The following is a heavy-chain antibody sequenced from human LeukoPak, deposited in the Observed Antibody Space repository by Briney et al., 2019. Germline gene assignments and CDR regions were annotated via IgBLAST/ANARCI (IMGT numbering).Heavy chain of an antibody. V-gene: IGHV4-39*01. J-gene: IGHJ4*02. CDR2: IYYSGST. CDR1: DGSISSSSYY. CDR3: AGSSGYYDPDY. Sequence: PSETLSLTCTVSDGSISSSSYYWGWIRQPPGKGLEWIGSIYYSGSTYYNPSLKCRVTISVDTSKNQLSLKLSSVTAADTAVYYCAGSSGYYDPDYWGQGTLVTVSS. D-gene: IGHD3-22*01.